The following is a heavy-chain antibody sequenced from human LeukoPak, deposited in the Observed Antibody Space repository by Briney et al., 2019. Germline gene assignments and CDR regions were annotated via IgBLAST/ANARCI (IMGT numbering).Heavy chain of an antibody. D-gene: IGHD6-19*01. J-gene: IGHJ6*03. V-gene: IGHV4-59*01. Sequence: SETLSLTCTVSGGSISSYYWSWIRQPPGKGLDWIGYIYYSGSTNYNPSLKSRVTISVDTSKNQFSLKLSSVTAADTAVYYCARESDSSGWETEYYYYYMDVWGKGTTVTVSS. CDR2: IYYSGST. CDR3: ARESDSSGWETEYYYYYMDV. CDR1: GGSISSYY.